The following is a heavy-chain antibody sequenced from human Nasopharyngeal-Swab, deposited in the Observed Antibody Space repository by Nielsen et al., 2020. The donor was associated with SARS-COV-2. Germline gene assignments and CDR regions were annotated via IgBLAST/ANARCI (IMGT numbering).Heavy chain of an antibody. CDR1: GYRFTDYW. CDR3: AIGAAVGTLFHGMDV. V-gene: IGHV5-51*01. CDR2: IFPGDSDT. D-gene: IGHD1-26*01. J-gene: IGHJ6*02. Sequence: GESLKISCATSGYRFTDYWIAWVRQAPGKGLECMGTIFPGDSDTRYSPSFEGRVTISVDQSITTAYLHWNSLKASDTAKYYCAIGAAVGTLFHGMDVWGQGTMVTVSS.